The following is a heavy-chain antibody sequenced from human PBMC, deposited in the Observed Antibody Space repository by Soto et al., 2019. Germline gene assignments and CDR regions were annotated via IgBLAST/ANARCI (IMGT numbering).Heavy chain of an antibody. CDR1: GFTFSSYG. CDR3: AKNKQGVRVTQRVDRGYYFDY. CDR2: ISYDGSNK. D-gene: IGHD2-21*02. J-gene: IGHJ4*02. V-gene: IGHV3-30*18. Sequence: QVQLVESGGGVVQPGRSLRLSCAASGFTFSSYGMHWVRQAPGKGLEWVAVISYDGSNKYYADSVKGRFTISRDNSKNTLYLQMNSLRAEDTAVYYCAKNKQGVRVTQRVDRGYYFDYWGQGTLVTVSS.